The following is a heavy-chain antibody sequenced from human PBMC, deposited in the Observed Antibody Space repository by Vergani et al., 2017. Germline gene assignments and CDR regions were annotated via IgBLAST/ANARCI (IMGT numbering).Heavy chain of an antibody. Sequence: QVQLVQSGAEVKKPGSSVKVSCKASGGTFSSYAISWVRQAPGQGLEWMGGIIPIFGTANYAQKFQGRVTITADKSTNTAYMELSSLRSEDTAVYYCAGVSGKVRWLERNYGMDVWGQGTTVTVSS. D-gene: IGHD4-23*01. CDR2: IIPIFGTA. V-gene: IGHV1-69*06. CDR3: AGVSGKVRWLERNYGMDV. CDR1: GGTFSSYA. J-gene: IGHJ6*02.